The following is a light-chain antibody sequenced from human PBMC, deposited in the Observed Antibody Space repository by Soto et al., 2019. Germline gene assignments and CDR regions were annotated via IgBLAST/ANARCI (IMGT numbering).Light chain of an antibody. Sequence: QSVLTQPRSVSGSPGQSVTISCTGTSSDVGGYNYVSWYQQHPGKAPKLIICDVSERPSGVPDRFSGSKSDNTASLTISGLQAEDEADYYCSSFAGTYLYVFGTGTKVTVL. V-gene: IGLV2-11*01. J-gene: IGLJ1*01. CDR2: DVS. CDR3: SSFAGTYLYV. CDR1: SSDVGGYNY.